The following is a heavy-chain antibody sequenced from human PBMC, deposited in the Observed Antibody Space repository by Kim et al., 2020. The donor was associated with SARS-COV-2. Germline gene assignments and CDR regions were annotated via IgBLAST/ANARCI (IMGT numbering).Heavy chain of an antibody. V-gene: IGHV7-4-1*02. CDR1: GYTFTSYA. Sequence: ASVKVSCKASGYTFTSYAMNWVRQAPGQGLEWMGWINTNTGNPTYAQGLTGRFVFSLDTSVSTAYMQISSLKAEDTAVYYCARDDHCSSTSCYDVWGQGTLFTVSS. CDR2: INTNTGNP. CDR3: ARDDHCSSTSCYDV. J-gene: IGHJ4*02. D-gene: IGHD2-2*01.